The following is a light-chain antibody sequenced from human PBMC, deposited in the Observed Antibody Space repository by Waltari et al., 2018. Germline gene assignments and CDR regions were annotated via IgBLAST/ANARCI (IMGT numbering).Light chain of an antibody. Sequence: QSGLTQPHSVSGAPGQRVTIPCTGSSATIGAGYDLHWYQVLPGTAPKLLIYGNSNRPSGVPDRFSGSKSGTSASLAITGLQAEDEADYYCQSYDSSLSGSLFGGGTKLTVL. J-gene: IGLJ2*01. V-gene: IGLV1-40*01. CDR1: SATIGAGYD. CDR2: GNS. CDR3: QSYDSSLSGSL.